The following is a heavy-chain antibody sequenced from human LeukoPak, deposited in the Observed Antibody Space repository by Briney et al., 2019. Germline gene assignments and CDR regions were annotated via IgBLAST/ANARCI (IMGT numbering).Heavy chain of an antibody. V-gene: IGHV3-74*01. CDR2: INSDGINT. CDR3: AKDRFVVVVVPAAIRRSDAFDI. D-gene: IGHD2-2*01. Sequence: GGSLRLSCAASGFTFSNYWMHWVRQAPGKGLVWVSRINSDGINTSYADSVKGRFTISRDNAKNTLNLQMNSLRAEDTAVYYCAKDRFVVVVVPAAIRRSDAFDIWGQGTMVTVSS. J-gene: IGHJ3*02. CDR1: GFTFSNYW.